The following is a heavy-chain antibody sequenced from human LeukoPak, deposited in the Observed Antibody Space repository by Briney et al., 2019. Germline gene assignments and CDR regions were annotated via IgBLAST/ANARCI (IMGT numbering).Heavy chain of an antibody. J-gene: IGHJ3*01. CDR3: ARVRPWGYSYGIAYAFDF. Sequence: SETLSLTCAVSGDSINSFYWSWIRQPPGKGLEWIGYVFHTGDTNSKPSIKSRVTKSVDTSNTQFSLRLTSVTAANTAVYYSARVRPWGYSYGIAYAFDFWGQGTVVTVSS. D-gene: IGHD5-18*01. V-gene: IGHV4-59*08. CDR1: GDSINSFY. CDR2: VFHTGDT.